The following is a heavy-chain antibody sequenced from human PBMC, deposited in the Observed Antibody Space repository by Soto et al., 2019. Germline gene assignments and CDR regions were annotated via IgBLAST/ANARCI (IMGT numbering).Heavy chain of an antibody. CDR1: GGSIRSGSHY. Sequence: TLSLTCTVSGGSIRSGSHYWSWIRQHPGKGLEWIGYIYYSGSTYYNPSLKSRITISISTSKNQFSLKLTSVTAADTAVYYCAREGGDGIDYWGQGTLVTVSS. CDR2: IYYSGST. V-gene: IGHV4-31*03. D-gene: IGHD3-16*01. J-gene: IGHJ4*02. CDR3: AREGGDGIDY.